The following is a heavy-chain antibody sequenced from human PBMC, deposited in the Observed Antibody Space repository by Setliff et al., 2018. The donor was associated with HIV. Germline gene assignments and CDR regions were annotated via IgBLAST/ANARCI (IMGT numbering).Heavy chain of an antibody. CDR2: TYYRSKWSN. Sequence: PSQTLSLTCAISGDSVSSNTAAWNWIRQSPSRGLEWLGRTYYRSKWSNDYAVSVKSRITINPDTSKNQFSLQLNSVTPEDTAVYYCARGGKIAAAGGIFDYWGQGTLVTVSS. J-gene: IGHJ4*02. CDR3: ARGGKIAAAGGIFDY. CDR1: GDSVSSNTAA. D-gene: IGHD6-13*01. V-gene: IGHV6-1*01.